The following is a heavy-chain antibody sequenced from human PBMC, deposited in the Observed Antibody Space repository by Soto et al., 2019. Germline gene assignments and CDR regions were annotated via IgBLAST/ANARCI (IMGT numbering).Heavy chain of an antibody. CDR3: ARETRIAAAGTGY. CDR1: GYTFTSYD. V-gene: IGHV1-8*01. CDR2: MNPNSGNT. J-gene: IGHJ4*02. Sequence: GASVKVSCKASGYTFTSYDINWVRQATGQGLEWMGWMNPNSGNTGYAQKFQGRVTMTRNTSISTAYMELSSLRSEETAVYYCARETRIAAAGTGYWGQGTLVTVSS. D-gene: IGHD6-13*01.